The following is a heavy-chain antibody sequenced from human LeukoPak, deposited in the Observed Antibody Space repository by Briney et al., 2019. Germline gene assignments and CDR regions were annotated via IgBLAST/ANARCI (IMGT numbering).Heavy chain of an antibody. J-gene: IGHJ4*02. CDR1: GFTVSSGY. D-gene: IGHD2-15*01. CDR3: ARDAYCSGSSCYSDY. Sequence: GGSLRLSCAASGFTVSSGYMSWVRQAPGKGQEWVSGIHSGGTTYYADSVKDRFAISTHNPKNTLYLQMSSLRAEDTAVYYCARDAYCSGSSCYSDYWGQGTLVTVSS. CDR2: IHSGGTT. V-gene: IGHV3-66*01.